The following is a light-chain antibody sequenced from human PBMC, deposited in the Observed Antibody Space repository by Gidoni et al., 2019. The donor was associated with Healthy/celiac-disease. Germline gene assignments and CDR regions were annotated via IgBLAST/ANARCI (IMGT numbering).Light chain of an antibody. J-gene: IGKJ3*01. CDR2: AAS. CDR3: QQYYSYPRT. V-gene: IGKV1-8*01. Sequence: PSLFLSSTEDGVTITCPASRVISSYLAWYQQKPGKAPKLLIYAASTMQTGIPSRFSGSGSGTDFTLTISCLQPEDFAIYYCQQYYSYPRTFGPGTKVDIK. CDR1: RVISSY.